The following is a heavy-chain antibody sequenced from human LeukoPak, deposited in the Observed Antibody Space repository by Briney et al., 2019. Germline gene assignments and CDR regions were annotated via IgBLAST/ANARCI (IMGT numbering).Heavy chain of an antibody. V-gene: IGHV1-2*02. CDR3: ARDSLEQGGGATRGYYYGMDV. D-gene: IGHD3-16*01. CDR1: GYTFTGYY. CDR2: INPNSGGT. Sequence: ASVKVSCKASGYTFTGYYMHWVRQAPGQGLEWMGWINPNSGGTNYAQKFQGRVTMTRDTSISTAYMELSRLRSDDTAVYYCARDSLEQGGGATRGYYYGMDVWGQGTTVTVSS. J-gene: IGHJ6*02.